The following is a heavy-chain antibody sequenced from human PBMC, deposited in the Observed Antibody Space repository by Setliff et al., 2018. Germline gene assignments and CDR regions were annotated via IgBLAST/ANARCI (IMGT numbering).Heavy chain of an antibody. D-gene: IGHD3-16*01. J-gene: IGHJ4*02. CDR1: RGSISTYA. CDR2: IYDTGYV. Sequence: PSETLSLTCTVSRGSISTYAWSWIRHMPGKGLEWVGYIYDTGYVNYNPSLKSRVSMSVGTPKNQSFLRLTSVTAADRAMYYCAGVTYKGRGENYSDWWGQGTPVTVSS. V-gene: IGHV4-59*08. CDR3: AGVTYKGRGENYSDW.